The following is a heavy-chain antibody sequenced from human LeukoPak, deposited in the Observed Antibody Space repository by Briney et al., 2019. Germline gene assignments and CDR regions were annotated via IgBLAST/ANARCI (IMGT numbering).Heavy chain of an antibody. V-gene: IGHV3-11*01. CDR3: AKGGYYYDSSVDYFDY. CDR1: GFTSSDYY. J-gene: IGHJ4*02. D-gene: IGHD3-22*01. Sequence: GGSLRLSCAASGFTSSDYYMSWIRQAPGKGLEWVSYISSSGSTIYYADSVKGRFTISRDNAKNSLYLQMNSLRAEDTAVYYCAKGGYYYDSSVDYFDYWGQGTLVTVSS. CDR2: ISSSGSTI.